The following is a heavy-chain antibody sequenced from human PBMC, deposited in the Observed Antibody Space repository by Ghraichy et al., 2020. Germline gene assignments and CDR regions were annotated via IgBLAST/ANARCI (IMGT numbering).Heavy chain of an antibody. Sequence: SKTLSLTCTVSGGSISSYYWSWIRQPPGKGLEWIGYIYYSGSTNYNPSLKSRVTISVDTSKNQFSLKLSSVTAADTAVYYCARDGGFGELVAWGQGTLVTVSS. CDR3: ARDGGFGELVA. CDR1: GGSISSYY. V-gene: IGHV4-59*01. D-gene: IGHD3-10*01. J-gene: IGHJ4*02. CDR2: IYYSGST.